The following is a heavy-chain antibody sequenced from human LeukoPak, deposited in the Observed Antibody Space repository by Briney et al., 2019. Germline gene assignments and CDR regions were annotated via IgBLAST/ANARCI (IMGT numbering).Heavy chain of an antibody. CDR3: ARGRGGYYYYYYGMDV. D-gene: IGHD2-15*01. J-gene: IGHJ6*02. CDR2: INHSGST. Sequence: SSETLSLTCTVSGGSISSYYWSWIRQPPGKGLEWIGEINHSGSTNYNPSLKSRVTISVDTSKNQFSLKLSSVTAADTAVYYCARGRGGYYYYYYGMDVWGQGTTVTVSS. V-gene: IGHV4-34*01. CDR1: GGSISSYY.